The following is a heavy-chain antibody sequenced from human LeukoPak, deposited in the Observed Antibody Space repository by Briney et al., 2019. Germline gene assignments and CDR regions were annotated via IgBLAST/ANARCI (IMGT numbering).Heavy chain of an antibody. CDR1: GFTFRNFA. Sequence: GGSLRLSCAASGFTFRNFAMSWVRQAPGKGLEWVSHITNNADATYYADSVKGRFTISRDNSKNTLYLQMNSLRAEDTAVYYCARGRDTGRQYYFDYWGQGTLVTVSS. V-gene: IGHV3-23*01. CDR2: ITNNADAT. D-gene: IGHD5-18*01. CDR3: ARGRDTGRQYYFDY. J-gene: IGHJ4*02.